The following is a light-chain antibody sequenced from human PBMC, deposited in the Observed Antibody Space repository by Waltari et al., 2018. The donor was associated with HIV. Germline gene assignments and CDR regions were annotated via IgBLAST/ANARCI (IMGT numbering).Light chain of an antibody. CDR3: QAFDSDSQWV. J-gene: IGLJ3*02. V-gene: IGLV6-57*02. CDR1: SASIGPNH. CDR2: GDD. Sequence: NLVLTQPHSESESPRETVPISCTGTSASIGPNHVQGYQQRPGSAPTPVIYGDDQRPSGVPGRFSGSIDTSSNSASLTISGLRPEDEGDYYCQAFDSDSQWVFGGGTRLTVL.